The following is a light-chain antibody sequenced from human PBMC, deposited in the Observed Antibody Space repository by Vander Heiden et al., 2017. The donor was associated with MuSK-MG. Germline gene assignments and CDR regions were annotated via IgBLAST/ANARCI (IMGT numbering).Light chain of an antibody. CDR2: SAS. Sequence: DIQMTQSPSSLSASVGDRVTITCRASQSISSYLNWYQQKPGKAPILLISSASSLHSGVPSRFSGSGSGTDFTLTIDSLQPEDFATYYCQHTSLFGRGTRVDVK. J-gene: IGKJ1*01. V-gene: IGKV1-39*01. CDR1: QSISSY. CDR3: QHTSL.